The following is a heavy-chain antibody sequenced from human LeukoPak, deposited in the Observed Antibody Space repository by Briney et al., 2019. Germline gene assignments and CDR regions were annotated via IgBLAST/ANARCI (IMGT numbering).Heavy chain of an antibody. CDR3: AAYSPPNY. V-gene: IGHV3-48*01. CDR2: ISISSTTI. CDR1: GFTFSSYR. Sequence: GGSLRLSCAASGFTFSSYRMNSVRPPPGKGLDWVSYISISSTTIYYADSVKGRFTIYRDNHKNSLYLQMNSLRAEDTAVYYCAAYSPPNYWGQGALVTVSS. D-gene: IGHD6-13*01. J-gene: IGHJ4*02.